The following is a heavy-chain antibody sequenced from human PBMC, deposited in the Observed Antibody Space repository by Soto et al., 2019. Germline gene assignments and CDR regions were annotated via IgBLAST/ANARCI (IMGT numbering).Heavy chain of an antibody. CDR2: INHSGST. V-gene: IGHV4-34*01. J-gene: IGHJ4*02. Sequence: SETLSLTCAVYGGSFSGYSWTWIRQSPGKGLEWIGQINHSGSTTYNPSLKSRVTISLATSKNQFSLKLSSVTAADTAVYYCVRHAQWIIRAYWGQGSLVTVSS. D-gene: IGHD5-12*01. CDR1: GGSFSGYS. CDR3: VRHAQWIIRAY.